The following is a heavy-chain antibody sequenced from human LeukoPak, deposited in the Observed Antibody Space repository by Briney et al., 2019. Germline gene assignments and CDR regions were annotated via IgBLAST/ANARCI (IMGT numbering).Heavy chain of an antibody. CDR2: ISPASGRT. D-gene: IGHD2-21*02. CDR3: AREMWCSSGDCYLNVFDF. J-gene: IGHJ3*01. Sequence: GASVKVSCKASGYTFKSYGIIWVRQAPGQGLEWMGYISPASGRTTYAQNLQGRVTLTTDTPTATAHMELRSLRSDDTAVYYCAREMWCSSGDCYLNVFDFWGQGTLVTVSP. V-gene: IGHV1-18*01. CDR1: GYTFKSYG.